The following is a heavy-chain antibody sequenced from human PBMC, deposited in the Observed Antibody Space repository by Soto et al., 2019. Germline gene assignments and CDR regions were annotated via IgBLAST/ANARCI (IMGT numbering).Heavy chain of an antibody. CDR2: INHSGST. D-gene: IGHD1-1*01. CDR1: GGSFSGYY. CDR3: ARLKITTSVANNWFDS. V-gene: IGHV4-34*01. Sequence: SETLSLTCAVYGGSFSGYYWSWIRQPPGKGLEWIGEINHSGSTNYNPSLKSRVTISVDTSKNQFSLKLTSVTAADTALYFCARLKITTSVANNWFDSWGRGTLVTVSS. J-gene: IGHJ5*01.